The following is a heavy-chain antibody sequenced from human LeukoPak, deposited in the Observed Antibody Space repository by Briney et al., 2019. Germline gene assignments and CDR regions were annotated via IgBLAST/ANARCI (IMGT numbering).Heavy chain of an antibody. CDR3: AKDSPATDFHFDY. CDR2: IWYDGSNK. CDR1: GFTFSSYG. D-gene: IGHD2-21*02. J-gene: IGHJ4*02. Sequence: GGSLRLPCAASGFTFSSYGMHWVRQAPGKGLEWVAVIWYDGSNKYYADSVKGRFTISRDNSKNTLYLQMNSLRAEDTAVYYCAKDSPATDFHFDYWGQGTLVTVSS. V-gene: IGHV3-33*06.